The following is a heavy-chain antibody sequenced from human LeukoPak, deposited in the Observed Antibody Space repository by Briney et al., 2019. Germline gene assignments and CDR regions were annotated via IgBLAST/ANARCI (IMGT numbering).Heavy chain of an antibody. CDR3: AKDHSSGSFAFFDY. CDR1: GFTFSSYG. Sequence: GGSLRLSCAASGFTFSSYGMHWVRQAPGKGLEWVAFIRYDGSNKYYADSVKGRFTISRDNSKNTLYLQMNSLRAEDTAVYYCAKDHSSGSFAFFDYWGQGTLVTVSS. J-gene: IGHJ4*02. D-gene: IGHD6-19*01. V-gene: IGHV3-30*02. CDR2: IRYDGSNK.